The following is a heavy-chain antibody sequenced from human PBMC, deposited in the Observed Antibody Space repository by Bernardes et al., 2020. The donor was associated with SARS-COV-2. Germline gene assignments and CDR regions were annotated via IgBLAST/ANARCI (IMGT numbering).Heavy chain of an antibody. V-gene: IGHV5-51*01. CDR3: ASRDGWGHDAFDI. D-gene: IGHD3-16*01. CDR1: GYSFTSYW. J-gene: IGHJ3*02. Sequence: GASLKITCKGSGYSFTSYWIGWVRQMPGKGLEWMGIIYPGDSDTRYSPSFQGQVTISADKSISTAYLQWSSLKASDTAMYYCASRDGWGHDAFDIWGQGTMVTVSS. CDR2: IYPGDSDT.